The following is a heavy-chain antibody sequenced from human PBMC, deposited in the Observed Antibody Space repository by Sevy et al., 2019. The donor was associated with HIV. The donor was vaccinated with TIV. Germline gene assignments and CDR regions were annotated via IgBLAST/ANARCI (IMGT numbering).Heavy chain of an antibody. CDR2: IYYSGST. V-gene: IGHV4-59*01. CDR3: ARVGGYAFPFDY. J-gene: IGHJ4*02. CDR1: GGSISSYY. Sequence: SETLSLTCTVPGGSISSYYWSWIRQPPGKGLEWIGYIYYSGSTNYNPSLKSRVTISVDTSKNQFSLKLSSVTAADTAVYYCARVGGYAFPFDYWGQGTLVTVSS. D-gene: IGHD5-12*01.